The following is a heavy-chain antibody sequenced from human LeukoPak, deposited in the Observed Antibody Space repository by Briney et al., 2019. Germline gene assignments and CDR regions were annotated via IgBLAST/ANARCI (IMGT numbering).Heavy chain of an antibody. J-gene: IGHJ4*02. CDR3: ARGAGYCSGGSCYPDYYFDY. Sequence: GGSLRLSCAASGFTFSDYNMRWIRQAPGEGLEWVSSISRSGSTKYYADSVKGRFTISRDNAKNSLFLQMNSLRAEDTAVYYCARGAGYCSGGSCYPDYYFDYWGQGTLVTVSS. CDR1: GFTFSDYN. CDR2: ISRSGSTK. V-gene: IGHV3-11*01. D-gene: IGHD2-15*01.